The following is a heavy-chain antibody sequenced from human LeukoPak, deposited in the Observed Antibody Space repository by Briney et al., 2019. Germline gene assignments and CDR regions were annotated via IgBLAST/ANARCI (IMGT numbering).Heavy chain of an antibody. CDR3: ARGPYMVRGVISPYFDY. V-gene: IGHV3-21*01. J-gene: IGHJ4*02. D-gene: IGHD3-10*01. Sequence: KPGGSLRLSCAASGFTFSSYSMNWVRQAPGKGLEWVSSISSSSSYIYYADSVKGRFTIARDNAKNSLYLQMNSLRAKDTAVYYCARGPYMVRGVISPYFDYWGQGTLVTVSS. CDR1: GFTFSSYS. CDR2: ISSSSSYI.